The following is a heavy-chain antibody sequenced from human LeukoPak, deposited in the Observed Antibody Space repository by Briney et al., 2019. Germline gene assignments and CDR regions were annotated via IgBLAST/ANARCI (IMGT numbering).Heavy chain of an antibody. V-gene: IGHV1-3*01. CDR2: INAGNGNT. D-gene: IGHD3-9*01. CDR3: ARDMVLRYFDWLSHDAFDI. J-gene: IGHJ3*02. Sequence: ASVKVSCKASGYTFTSYYMHWVRQAPGQRLEWMGWINAGNGNTKYSQKFQGRVTITRDTSASTAYMELSSLRSEDTAVYYCARDMVLRYFDWLSHDAFDIWGQGTMVTVSS. CDR1: GYTFTSYY.